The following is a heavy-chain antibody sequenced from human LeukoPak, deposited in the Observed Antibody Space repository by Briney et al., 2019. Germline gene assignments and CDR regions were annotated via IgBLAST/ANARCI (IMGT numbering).Heavy chain of an antibody. V-gene: IGHV3-9*01. CDR1: GFTFDDYA. CDR2: ISWNSGSI. Sequence: GRSLRLSCAASGFTFDDYAMHWVRQAPGKGLEWVSGISWNSGSIGYADSVKGRFTISRDNAKNSLYLQMNSLRAEDTALYYCAKSPRSVGAIDFDYWGQGTLVTVSS. J-gene: IGHJ4*02. D-gene: IGHD1-26*01. CDR3: AKSPRSVGAIDFDY.